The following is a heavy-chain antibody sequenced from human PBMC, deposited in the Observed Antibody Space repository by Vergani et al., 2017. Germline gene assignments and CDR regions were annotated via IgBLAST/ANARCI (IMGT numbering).Heavy chain of an antibody. Sequence: QAQLQQWGAGLLKPSETLSLTFAIYGGSFNDYWWTWIRQPPGKGLEWIGEIRHDGITHFSPSLKSRVTISIDTSTHQFSLNLGSVTAADTAVYYCAREGYCTNGVCFTLFDVWGEGALVTVSS. CDR3: AREGYCTNGVCFTLFDV. D-gene: IGHD2-8*01. J-gene: IGHJ4*02. V-gene: IGHV4-34*01. CDR2: IRHDGIT. CDR1: GGSFNDYW.